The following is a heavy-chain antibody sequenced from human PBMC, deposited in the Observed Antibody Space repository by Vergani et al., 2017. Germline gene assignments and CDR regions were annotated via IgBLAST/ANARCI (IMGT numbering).Heavy chain of an antibody. CDR2: IWYDGSNK. V-gene: IGHV3-33*01. CDR3: ARDAGRSSSQGIDY. CDR1: GFTFSSYG. Sequence: QVQLVESGGGVVQPGRSLRLSCAASGFTFSSYGMHWVRQAPGKGLEWVAVIWYDGSNKYYADSVKGRFTISRDNSKNTLYLQMNSLRAEDTAVYYCARDAGRSSSQGIDYWGQGTLVTVSS. D-gene: IGHD6-13*01. J-gene: IGHJ4*02.